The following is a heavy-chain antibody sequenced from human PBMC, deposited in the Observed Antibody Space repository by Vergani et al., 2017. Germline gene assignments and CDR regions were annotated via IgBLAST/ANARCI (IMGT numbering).Heavy chain of an antibody. D-gene: IGHD2-8*01. J-gene: IGHJ4*02. CDR3: ARHATYTDY. CDR1: EYSFGNYW. CDR2: IYPADSGT. V-gene: IGHV5-51*01. Sequence: EVELVQSGPEMRKPGESLKISCKGSEYSFGNYWIGWVRQMPGKGLEWMGIIYPADSGTRYSPSFQGQVTISADKSISTACLQWDSLKASDTALYYCARHATYTDYWGQGTLVTVSS.